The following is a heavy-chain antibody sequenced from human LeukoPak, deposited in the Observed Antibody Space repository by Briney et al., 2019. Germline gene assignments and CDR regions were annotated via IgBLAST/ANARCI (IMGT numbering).Heavy chain of an antibody. V-gene: IGHV3-21*01. D-gene: IGHD3-10*01. CDR2: ISSSSSYI. CDR1: GFTFSSYS. J-gene: IGHJ4*02. CDR3: ARDCWDYGSGSYCGIDY. Sequence: EGSLRLSCAASGFTFSSYSMNWVRQAPGKGLEWVSSISSSSSYIYYADSVKGRFTISRDNAKNSLYLQMNSLRAEDTAVYYCARDCWDYGSGSYCGIDYWGQGTLVTVSS.